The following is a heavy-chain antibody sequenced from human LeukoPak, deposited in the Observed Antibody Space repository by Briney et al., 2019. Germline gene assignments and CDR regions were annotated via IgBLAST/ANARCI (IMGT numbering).Heavy chain of an antibody. D-gene: IGHD1-26*01. CDR2: ISWNSGSI. J-gene: IGHJ6*02. Sequence: GRSLRLSCAASGFTFDDYAMHWVRQAPGKGLEWVSGISWNSGSIGYADSVKGRFTISRDNAKNSLYLQMNSLRAEDTALYYCAKDIESGSFSRAHYYGMDVWGQGTTDTVSS. CDR3: AKDIESGSFSRAHYYGMDV. V-gene: IGHV3-9*01. CDR1: GFTFDDYA.